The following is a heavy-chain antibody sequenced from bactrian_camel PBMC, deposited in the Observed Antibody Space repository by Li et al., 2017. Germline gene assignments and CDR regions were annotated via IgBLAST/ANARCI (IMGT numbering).Heavy chain of an antibody. CDR2: MYTGFGGGNI. CDR3: RAVVRGGSWYCLPGDNN. CDR1: GRSNENYF. V-gene: IGHV3S45*01. J-gene: IGHJ4*01. Sequence: HVQLVESGGGSVQAGGSLRLSCAISGRSNENYFLAWFRQPPGKEREGVAAMYTGFGGGNIYYDDSVKGRFTISQDNSKNTLFLQMNSLKPDDTATYRCRAVVRGGSWYCLPGDNNWGQGTQVTVS. D-gene: IGHD6*01.